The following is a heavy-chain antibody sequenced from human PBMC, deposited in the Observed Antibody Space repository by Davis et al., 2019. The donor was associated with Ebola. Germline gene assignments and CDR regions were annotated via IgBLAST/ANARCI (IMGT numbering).Heavy chain of an antibody. CDR1: GFTFSNAW. V-gene: IGHV3-15*01. D-gene: IGHD3-3*01. CDR2: IKSKTDGGTT. J-gene: IGHJ6*02. CDR3: TTGRITIFGVLYGMDV. Sequence: GESLKISCAASGFTFSNAWMSWVRQAPGKGLEWVGRIKSKTDGGTTDYAAPVKGRFTISRDDSKNTLYLQMNSLKTEDTAVYYCTTGRITIFGVLYGMDVWGQGTTVTVSS.